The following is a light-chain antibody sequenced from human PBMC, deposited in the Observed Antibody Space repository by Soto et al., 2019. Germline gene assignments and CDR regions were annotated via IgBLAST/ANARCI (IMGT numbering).Light chain of an antibody. J-gene: IGLJ1*01. Sequence: QSVLTQPPSASGTPGQRVTISCSGSSSSIRSNTVNWYQQLTGTAARLLMYSSDQRRSWVPDRFSGSKSGTAASLAISGLQSEDEADYYCAAWDDSLNGGVVVTGIKVTVL. CDR1: SSSIRSNT. CDR2: SSD. CDR3: AAWDDSLNGGV. V-gene: IGLV1-44*01.